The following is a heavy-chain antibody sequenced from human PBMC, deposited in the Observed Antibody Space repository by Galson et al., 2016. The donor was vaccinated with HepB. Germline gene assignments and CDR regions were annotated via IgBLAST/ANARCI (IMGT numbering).Heavy chain of an antibody. J-gene: IGHJ4*02. V-gene: IGHV3-30*03. CDR3: ARYAVDTALDY. D-gene: IGHD5-18*01. CDR2: DSMDGRRK. Sequence: SLRLSCAASGFTFTRRGMHWVRQAPGKGLEWVAADSMDGRRKFYADSVKGRFTISRDNSNNMLFLQMSSLRVDDTAVYYCARYAVDTALDYWGQGTLVTVSS. CDR1: GFTFTRRG.